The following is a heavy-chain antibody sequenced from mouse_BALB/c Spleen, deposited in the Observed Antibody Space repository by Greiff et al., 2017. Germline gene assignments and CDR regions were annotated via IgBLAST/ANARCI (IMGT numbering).Heavy chain of an antibody. CDR1: GYTFTNYW. D-gene: IGHD2-10*01. J-gene: IGHJ2*01. V-gene: IGHV1-63*02. Sequence: QVQLQQSGAELVRPGTSVKISCKASGYTFTNYWLGWVKQRPGHGLEWIGDIYPGGGYTNYNEKFKGKATLTADTSSSTAYMQLSSLTSEDSAVYFCARTYYGNYGGDFDYWGQGTTLTVSS. CDR3: ARTYYGNYGGDFDY. CDR2: IYPGGGYT.